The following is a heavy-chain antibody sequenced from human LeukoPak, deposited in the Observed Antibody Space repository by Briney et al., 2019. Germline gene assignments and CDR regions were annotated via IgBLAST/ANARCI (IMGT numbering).Heavy chain of an antibody. CDR1: GFTFSSYG. D-gene: IGHD6-19*01. V-gene: IGHV3-33*01. CDR2: IWYDGSNK. Sequence: PGGSLRLSCAASGFTFSSYGMHWVRQAPGKGLEWVAVIWYDGSNKYYADSVKGRSTISRDNSKNTLYLQMNSLRAEDTAVYYCARDSRGWLAFDYWGQGTLVTVSS. CDR3: ARDSRGWLAFDY. J-gene: IGHJ4*02.